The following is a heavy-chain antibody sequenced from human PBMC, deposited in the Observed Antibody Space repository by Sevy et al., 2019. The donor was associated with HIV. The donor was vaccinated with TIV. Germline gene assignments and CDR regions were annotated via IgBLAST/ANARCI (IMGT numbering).Heavy chain of an antibody. CDR3: AKDLPDYDILTSYPGAFDY. D-gene: IGHD3-9*01. CDR1: GFTFDDYA. J-gene: IGHJ4*02. CDR2: ISWNSGSI. V-gene: IGHV3-9*01. Sequence: GGSLRLSCAASGFTFDDYAMHWVRQAPGKGLEWVSGISWNSGSIGYADSVKGRFTISRDNAKNSLYLQMNSLRAEDTALYYCAKDLPDYDILTSYPGAFDYWGQGTLVTVSS.